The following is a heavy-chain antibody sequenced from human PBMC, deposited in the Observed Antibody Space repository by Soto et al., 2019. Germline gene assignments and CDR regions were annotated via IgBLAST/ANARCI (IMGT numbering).Heavy chain of an antibody. V-gene: IGHV1-2*04. D-gene: IGHD3-3*01. J-gene: IGHJ5*02. CDR1: GYTFTGYY. CDR3: ARDRGDYDLWSGYEAWFDP. Sequence: GASVKVSCKASGYTFTGYYMHWVRQAPGQGLEWMGWINPNSGGTNYAQKFQGWVTMTRDTSISTAYMELSRLRSDDTAVYYCARDRGDYDLWSGYEAWFDPWGQGTLVTVSS. CDR2: INPNSGGT.